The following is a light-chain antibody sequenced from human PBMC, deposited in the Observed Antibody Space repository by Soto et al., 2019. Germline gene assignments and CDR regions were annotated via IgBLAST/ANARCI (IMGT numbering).Light chain of an antibody. Sequence: QSALTQPASVSGSPGQSITISCTGTSSDIGGHNDVSWYQQHPGKVPKLLLYGVTDRPSGVSDRFSGSKSGNVASLTISGLQAEDEADYYCCSYTGDLTPYVFGTGTKLTVL. J-gene: IGLJ1*01. CDR1: SSDIGGHND. CDR3: CSYTGDLTPYV. V-gene: IGLV2-14*03. CDR2: GVT.